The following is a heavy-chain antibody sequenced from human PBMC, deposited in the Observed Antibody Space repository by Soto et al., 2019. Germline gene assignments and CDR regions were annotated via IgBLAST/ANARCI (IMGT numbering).Heavy chain of an antibody. CDR1: GFPFSSYS. CDR2: ISSSSSYI. D-gene: IGHD1-20*01. J-gene: IGHJ2*01. Sequence: GGSLRLSCAASGFPFSSYSMNWVRQAPGKGLEWVSSISSSSSYIYYADSVKGRFTISRDNAKNSLYLQMNSLRAEDTAVYYCASAGITGTIFDLWGRGTLVTVSS. V-gene: IGHV3-21*01. CDR3: ASAGITGTIFDL.